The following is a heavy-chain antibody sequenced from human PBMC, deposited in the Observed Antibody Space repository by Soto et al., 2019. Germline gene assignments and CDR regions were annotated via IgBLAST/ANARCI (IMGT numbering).Heavy chain of an antibody. V-gene: IGHV1-18*01. D-gene: IGHD4-17*01. J-gene: IGHJ6*03. CDR3: AREAGYGDYDYYYYYMDV. CDR1: GYTFTSYG. Sequence: QVQLVQSGAEVKKPGASVKVSCKASGYTFTSYGISWVRQAPGQGLEWMGWISAYNGNTNYAQKLQRRVTMTTDTYTSPAYMELRSLRSDDTAVYYCAREAGYGDYDYYYYYMDVWGKGTTVTVSS. CDR2: ISAYNGNT.